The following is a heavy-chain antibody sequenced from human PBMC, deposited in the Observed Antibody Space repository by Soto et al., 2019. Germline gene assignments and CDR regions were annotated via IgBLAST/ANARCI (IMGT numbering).Heavy chain of an antibody. D-gene: IGHD6-13*01. CDR1: GYTFTGYY. Sequence: QVQLVQSGAEVKKPGASVKVSCKASGYTFTGYYMHWVRQAPGQGLEWMGWINPNSGGTNYAQKFQGWVTMTRDTSISTAYMELSRLRSDDTAVYYCARGGAAPGIAAAGSKDYWGQGTLVTVSS. J-gene: IGHJ4*02. CDR3: ARGGAAPGIAAAGSKDY. V-gene: IGHV1-2*04. CDR2: INPNSGGT.